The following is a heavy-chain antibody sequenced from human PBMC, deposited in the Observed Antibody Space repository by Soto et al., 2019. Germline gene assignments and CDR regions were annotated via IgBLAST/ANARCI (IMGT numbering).Heavy chain of an antibody. CDR1: GGSISSSNW. J-gene: IGHJ6*02. CDR3: ARPYDFWSGPLGMDV. V-gene: IGHV4-4*02. CDR2: IYHSGGT. Sequence: SETLSLTCAVSGGSISSSNWWSWVRQPPGKGLEWIGEIYHSGGTNYNPSLKSRVTISVDKSKNQFSLKLSSVTAADTAVYYCARPYDFWSGPLGMDVWGQGTTVTVS. D-gene: IGHD3-3*01.